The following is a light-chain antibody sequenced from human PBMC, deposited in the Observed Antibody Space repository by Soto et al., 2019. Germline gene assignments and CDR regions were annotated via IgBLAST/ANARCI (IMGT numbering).Light chain of an antibody. J-gene: IGLJ1*01. CDR3: SSYAGSTPNWV. CDR2: EVS. V-gene: IGLV2-8*01. CDR1: SSDVGGYNY. Sequence: QSALTQPPSASGSPGQSVTISCTGTSSDVGGYNYVSWYQQHPGKAPKLMIYEVSKRPSGVPDRFSGSKSGNTASLTVSGLQAEDEADYYCSSYAGSTPNWVFGTGTKLNVL.